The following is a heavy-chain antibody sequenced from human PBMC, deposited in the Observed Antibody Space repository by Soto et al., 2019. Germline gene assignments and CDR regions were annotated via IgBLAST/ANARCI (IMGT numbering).Heavy chain of an antibody. J-gene: IGHJ4*02. V-gene: IGHV1-46*03. CDR3: TRERRDETTGDL. D-gene: IGHD1-26*01. CDR1: GYTFTNNY. Sequence: ASVKVSCKASGYTFTNNYIHWVRQAPGQGLVWLGIINPDTGNTGYAHKFKGRVTLTRDTSTSTVYMELSSLRSEDTAVYYCTRERRDETTGDLWGQGTQVNVSS. CDR2: INPDTGNT.